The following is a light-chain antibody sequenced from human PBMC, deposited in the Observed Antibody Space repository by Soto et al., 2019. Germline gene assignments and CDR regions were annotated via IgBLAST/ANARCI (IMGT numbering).Light chain of an antibody. CDR3: HQYNSWPPGT. CDR1: QSISRS. CDR2: DAS. V-gene: IGKV3-15*01. J-gene: IGKJ2*01. Sequence: VVLTQSPATLSLSPWERATLSCRASQSISRSLAWYQQKPGQAPRLLISDASTRATGIPARFSGSGSGTELTLTISSLQSEDFALYYCHQYNSWPPGTFGQGTKVDIK.